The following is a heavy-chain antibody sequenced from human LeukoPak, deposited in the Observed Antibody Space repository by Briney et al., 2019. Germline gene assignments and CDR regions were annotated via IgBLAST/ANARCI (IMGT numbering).Heavy chain of an antibody. Sequence: GASVKVSCKASGYTFTGYYMHWVRQAPGQGLEWMGRIIPILGIANYAQKFQGRVTITADKSTSTAYMELSSLRSEDTAVYYCATYYYGSGSYSSGFDYWGQGTLVTVSS. CDR1: GYTFTGYY. D-gene: IGHD3-10*01. J-gene: IGHJ4*02. CDR3: ATYYYGSGSYSSGFDY. CDR2: IIPILGIA. V-gene: IGHV1-69*02.